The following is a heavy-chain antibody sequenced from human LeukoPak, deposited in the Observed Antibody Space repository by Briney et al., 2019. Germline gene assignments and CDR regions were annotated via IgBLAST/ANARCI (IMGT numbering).Heavy chain of an antibody. J-gene: IGHJ4*02. V-gene: IGHV4-39*07. Sequence: SETLSLTCTVSGGSISSSSYYWGWIRQPPGKGLEWIANIFYSGSTYYNPSLKSRVTISVDTSKNQFSLKLSSVTAADTAVYYCARASYDSSGYYYGEDYWGQGTLVTVSS. CDR2: IFYSGST. CDR1: GGSISSSSYY. CDR3: ARASYDSSGYYYGEDY. D-gene: IGHD3-22*01.